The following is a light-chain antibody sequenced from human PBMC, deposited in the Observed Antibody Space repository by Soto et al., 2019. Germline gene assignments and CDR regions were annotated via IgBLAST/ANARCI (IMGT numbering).Light chain of an antibody. CDR1: QGINSY. CDR2: AAS. Sequence: DIQLTQSPSFLSASVGDRVTITCRASQGINSYLAWYQQKPGKAPKLLIYAASTLQSGVPSRFSGSGSGTEFTLTISSLQPKDCATYFCQKLRIYPITFGGGTKVEIK. V-gene: IGKV1-9*01. CDR3: QKLRIYPIT. J-gene: IGKJ4*01.